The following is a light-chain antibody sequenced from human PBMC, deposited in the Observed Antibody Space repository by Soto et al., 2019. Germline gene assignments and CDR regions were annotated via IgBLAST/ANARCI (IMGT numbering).Light chain of an antibody. CDR1: SSDVESYNL. V-gene: IGLV2-14*02. CDR3: SSYAASNNFYFV. Sequence: QSVLTQPASVSGSPGQSITISCTGTSSDVESYNLVSWYQQHPGKAPKVMNYDDSKRPSGVPDRFTGSKSGNTASLTVSVLQAEDEADYYCSSYAASNNFYFVFGGGTKVTVL. J-gene: IGLJ3*02. CDR2: DDS.